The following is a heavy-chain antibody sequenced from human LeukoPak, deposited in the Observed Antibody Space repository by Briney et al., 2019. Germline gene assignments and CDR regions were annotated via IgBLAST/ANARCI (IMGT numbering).Heavy chain of an antibody. CDR3: AKGVYCGGDCYWFDY. D-gene: IGHD2-21*02. CDR1: VFTFSSYA. V-gene: IGHV3-23*01. Sequence: PGGSLRLSCAASVFTFSSYAMSWVRQAPGKGLEWVSAISGSGGSTYYADSVKGRFTISRDNSKNTLYLQMNSLRAEDTAVYYCAKGVYCGGDCYWFDYWGQGTLVTVSS. CDR2: ISGSGGST. J-gene: IGHJ4*02.